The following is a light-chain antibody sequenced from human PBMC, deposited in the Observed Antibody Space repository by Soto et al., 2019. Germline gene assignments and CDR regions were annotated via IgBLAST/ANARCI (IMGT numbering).Light chain of an antibody. CDR1: QSVLYNSNNKNY. Sequence: DIVMTQSPDSLAVSLGERATINCKSSQSVLYNSNNKNYLAWYQQKPGQPPKLLIYWASTRESGVPDRFSGSSSATAFSLTISSLQAEDVAVYYCQQYYSTPPTFGQGTKVEIK. CDR3: QQYYSTPPT. CDR2: WAS. V-gene: IGKV4-1*01. J-gene: IGKJ1*01.